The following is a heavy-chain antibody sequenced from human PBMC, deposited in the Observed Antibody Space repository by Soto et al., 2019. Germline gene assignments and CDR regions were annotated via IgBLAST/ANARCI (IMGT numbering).Heavy chain of an antibody. J-gene: IGHJ4*02. CDR2: IYSGGST. V-gene: IGHV3-53*04. Sequence: GGSLRLSCAASGFTVSSNYMSWVRQAPGKGLERVSVIYSGGSTYYADSVKGRFTISRHNSKNTLYLQMNSLRAEDTAVYYCASGVVRTYFDYWGQGTLVTVSS. CDR3: ASGVVRTYFDY. D-gene: IGHD2-2*01. CDR1: GFTVSSNY.